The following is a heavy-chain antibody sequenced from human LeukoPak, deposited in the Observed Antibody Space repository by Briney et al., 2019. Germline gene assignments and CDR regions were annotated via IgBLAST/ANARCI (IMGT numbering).Heavy chain of an antibody. D-gene: IGHD6-19*01. CDR1: GYTFTGYY. Sequence: GASVKVSCKASGYTFTGYYMHWVRQAPGQGLEWMGWINPNSGGTNYAQKFQGRVTMTRDTSITTAYMELSRLRSDDSAVYYCARDWSTTGWYSDYWGQGTLVTVSS. CDR2: INPNSGGT. CDR3: ARDWSTTGWYSDY. V-gene: IGHV1-2*02. J-gene: IGHJ4*02.